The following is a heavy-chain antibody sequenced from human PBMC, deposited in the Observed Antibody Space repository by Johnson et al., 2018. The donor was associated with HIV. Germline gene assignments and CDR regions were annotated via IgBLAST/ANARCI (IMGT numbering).Heavy chain of an antibody. V-gene: IGHV3-23*04. D-gene: IGHD6-6*01. CDR2: ISGSGGSN. CDR3: AKDTAARPQAFDI. J-gene: IGHJ3*02. Sequence: EVQLVESGGGLVQPGGSLRLSCAASGFTFSSYAMSWVRQAPGKGLEWVSAISGSGGSNNYPGSVKGRFTISRDNHKNTRYRKKNSRRAEETAVYYWAKDTAARPQAFDIWGQGTMVTVSS. CDR1: GFTFSSYA.